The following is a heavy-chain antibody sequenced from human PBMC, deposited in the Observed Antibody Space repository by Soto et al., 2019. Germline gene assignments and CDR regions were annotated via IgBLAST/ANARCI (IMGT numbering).Heavy chain of an antibody. V-gene: IGHV4-39*01. J-gene: IGHJ4*02. CDR3: VRVGEAATRHTDFDS. Sequence: PSETLSLTCDVSGGSIDNSHSFWGWVLQPPGRGLEFLGSEYWSGGTYYNPSLTSRCPVSVYTWKNQVSLRVRCVNVEETALYYCVRVGEAATRHTDFDSWGQGIVVTI. CDR1: GGSIDNSHSF. CDR2: EYWSGGT. D-gene: IGHD2-15*01.